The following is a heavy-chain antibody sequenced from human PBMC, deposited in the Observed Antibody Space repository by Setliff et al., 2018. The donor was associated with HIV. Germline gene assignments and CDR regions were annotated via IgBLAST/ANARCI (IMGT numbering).Heavy chain of an antibody. CDR1: GESFSAYY. Sequence: LSLTCAVYGESFSAYYWSWIRQPPGKGLEWIGQINHSGSTNYNPSLKTRVSISIDTSKNQFSLKLTSVTAADSAVYYCARLRRSSGWPFDYWAQGTLVTVSS. CDR2: INHSGST. V-gene: IGHV4-34*01. D-gene: IGHD6-19*01. CDR3: ARLRRSSGWPFDY. J-gene: IGHJ4*02.